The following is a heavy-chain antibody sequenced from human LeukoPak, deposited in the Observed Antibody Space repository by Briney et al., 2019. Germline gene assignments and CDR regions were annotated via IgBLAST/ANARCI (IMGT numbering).Heavy chain of an antibody. J-gene: IGHJ3*02. D-gene: IGHD3-22*01. CDR1: GFTFSSYS. Sequence: GSLRLSCAASGFTFSSYSMNWVRQAPGKGLEWVSSISSSSSYIYYADSVKGRFTISRDNAKNSLYLQMNSLRAEDTAVYYCARGTYDRPPYAFDIWGQGTMVTVSS. CDR3: ARGTYDRPPYAFDI. V-gene: IGHV3-21*01. CDR2: ISSSSSYI.